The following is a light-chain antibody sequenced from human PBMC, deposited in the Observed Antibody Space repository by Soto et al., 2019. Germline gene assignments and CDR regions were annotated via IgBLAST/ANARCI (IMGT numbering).Light chain of an antibody. Sequence: QSVLTQPASVSGSPGQSITISCTGTSSDVGGYNYVSWYQQHPGKAPKLMIYEVSNRPSGVSPRFSGSKSGNTASLTISGLQAEDEADYYCCSYAGSSTLVFGTGTKLTVL. CDR1: SSDVGGYNY. CDR3: CSYAGSSTLV. V-gene: IGLV2-14*01. J-gene: IGLJ1*01. CDR2: EVS.